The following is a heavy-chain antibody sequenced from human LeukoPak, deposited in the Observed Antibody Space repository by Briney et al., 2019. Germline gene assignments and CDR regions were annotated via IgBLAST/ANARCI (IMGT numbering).Heavy chain of an antibody. V-gene: IGHV3-15*01. CDR1: GFTFSSYG. CDR2: IKSKTDGGTT. CDR3: SLCSGLFDY. J-gene: IGHJ4*02. Sequence: GGSLRLSCAASGFTFSSYGMHWVRQAPGKGLEWVGRIKSKTDGGTTDYAAPVKGRFTISTDDSKNTLYLQMNSLKTEDTAVYYCSLCSGLFDYWGQGSLVTVSS. D-gene: IGHD3-10*02.